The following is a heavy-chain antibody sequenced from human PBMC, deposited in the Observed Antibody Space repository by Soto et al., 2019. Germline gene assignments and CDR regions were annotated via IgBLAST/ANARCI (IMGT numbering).Heavy chain of an antibody. CDR2: IYHSGST. Sequence: PSETLSLTCAVSGGSISSGGYSWGWIRQPPGKGLEWIGYIYHSGSTYYNPSLKSRVTISVDRSKNQFSLKLSSVTAADTAVYYWATVPDYWGQGTLVTVSS. CDR3: ATVPDY. J-gene: IGHJ4*02. CDR1: GGSISSGGYS. V-gene: IGHV4-30-2*01.